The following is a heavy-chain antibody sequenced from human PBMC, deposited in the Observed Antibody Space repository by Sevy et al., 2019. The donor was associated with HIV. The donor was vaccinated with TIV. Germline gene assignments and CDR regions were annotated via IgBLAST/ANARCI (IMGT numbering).Heavy chain of an antibody. J-gene: IGHJ5*02. CDR2: ISGSGGST. V-gene: IGHV3-23*01. Sequence: GGSLRLSCAASGFTFSSYAMSWVRQAPGKGLEWVSAISGSGGSTYYAHSVKGRFTISRDNSKNTLYLQMNSLRAEDTAVYYCAKAPYSSAKGGWFDPWGQGTLVTVSS. CDR1: GFTFSSYA. D-gene: IGHD6-25*01. CDR3: AKAPYSSAKGGWFDP.